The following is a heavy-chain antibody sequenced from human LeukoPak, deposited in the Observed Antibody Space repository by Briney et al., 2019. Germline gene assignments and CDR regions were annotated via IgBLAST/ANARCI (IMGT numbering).Heavy chain of an antibody. D-gene: IGHD3-16*01. J-gene: IGHJ5*02. Sequence: SETLSLTCTVSGGSISSGGYYWSWIRQHPGKGLEWIGYIYYSGSTYYNPSLESRVTISVDTSKNQFSLKLSSVTAADTAVYYCAREIADDLRFDPWGQGTLVTVSS. CDR1: GGSISSGGYY. V-gene: IGHV4-31*03. CDR2: IYYSGST. CDR3: AREIADDLRFDP.